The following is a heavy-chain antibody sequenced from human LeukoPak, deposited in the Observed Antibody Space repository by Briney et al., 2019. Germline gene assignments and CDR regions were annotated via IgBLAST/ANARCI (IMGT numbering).Heavy chain of an antibody. CDR2: IYYSGST. CDR1: GGSISSSSYY. Sequence: SETLSLTCTVSGGSISSSSYYWGWIRQPPGKGLEWIGSIYYSGSTYYNPSLKSRVTISVDTSKNQFSLKLSSVTAADTAVYYCARSGGSGRRYYYYYMDVWGKGTTVTISS. V-gene: IGHV4-39*07. CDR3: ARSGGSGRRYYYYYMDV. D-gene: IGHD3-10*01. J-gene: IGHJ6*03.